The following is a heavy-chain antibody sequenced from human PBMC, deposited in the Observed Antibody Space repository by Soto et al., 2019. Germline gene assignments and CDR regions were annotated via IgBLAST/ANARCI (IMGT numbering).Heavy chain of an antibody. CDR2: TIPIFTTA. D-gene: IGHD3-16*01. Sequence: QVQLVQSGAEVKEPGSSVKVSCKASGGTFNGYSISWVRQAPGQGLEWVGGTIPIFTTANYAQKFQGRLTMTADESTSTAYMELSGLRSDDTAIYYCARVDSSLGRLVGQFYFDHWGQGTLVTVSS. CDR3: ARVDSSLGRLVGQFYFDH. V-gene: IGHV1-69*01. J-gene: IGHJ4*02. CDR1: GGTFNGYS.